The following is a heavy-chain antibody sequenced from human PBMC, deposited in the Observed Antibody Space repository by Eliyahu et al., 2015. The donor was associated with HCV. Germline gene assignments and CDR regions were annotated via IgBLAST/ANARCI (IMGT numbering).Heavy chain of an antibody. V-gene: IGHV3-66*02. CDR1: GFTXSSNY. CDR3: ARGPPYSSSPIFFSY. CDR2: IYSGGST. D-gene: IGHD6-13*01. J-gene: IGHJ4*02. Sequence: EVQLVESGGGLVQPGGSLRLSCAASGFTXSSNYMSWVRQAPGKGLEWVSVIYSGGSTYYADSVKGRFTISRDNSKNTLYLQMNSLRAEDTAVYYCARGPPYSSSPIFFSYWGQGTLVTVSS.